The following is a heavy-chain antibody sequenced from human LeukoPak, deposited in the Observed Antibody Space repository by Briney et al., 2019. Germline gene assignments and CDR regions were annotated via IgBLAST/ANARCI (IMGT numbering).Heavy chain of an antibody. J-gene: IGHJ4*02. V-gene: IGHV3-30*03. CDR1: GFTFSNG. CDR3: ARDLSQIAVAGFSDY. Sequence: GRSLRLSCAASGFTFSNGMHCVRPAPGKGLEWVAVISHDGSNEYYADSVKGRFTISRDNSKSTLYLQMNSLRTEDTAVYYCARDLSQIAVAGFSDYWGQGTLVSVSS. CDR2: ISHDGSNE. D-gene: IGHD6-19*01.